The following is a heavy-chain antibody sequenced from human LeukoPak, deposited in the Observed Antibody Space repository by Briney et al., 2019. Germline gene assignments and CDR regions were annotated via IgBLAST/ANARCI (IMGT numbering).Heavy chain of an antibody. J-gene: IGHJ6*03. CDR3: ARGECSSTSCYTGNYYYYMDV. D-gene: IGHD2-2*02. Sequence: SETLSLTRTVSGGSISGGSYYWSWIRQPAGKGLEWIGRIYTSGSTNYNPSLKSRVTISVDTSKNQFSLKLSSVTAADTAVYYCARGECSSTSCYTGNYYYYMDVWGKGTTVTVSS. V-gene: IGHV4-61*02. CDR1: GGSISGGSYY. CDR2: IYTSGST.